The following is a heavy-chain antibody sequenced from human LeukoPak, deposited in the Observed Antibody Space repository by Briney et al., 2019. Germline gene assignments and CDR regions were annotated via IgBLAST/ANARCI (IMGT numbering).Heavy chain of an antibody. J-gene: IGHJ4*02. CDR1: GFTFSNYA. Sequence: GGSLRLSCAASGFTFSNYAMNWVRQAPGKGLEWISYISSSSTTIYYADSVKGRFTISRDNAKSSLFLQMNSLRDEDTAVYYCATGVRYFDYWGQGTLVTVSS. V-gene: IGHV3-48*02. CDR2: ISSSSTTI. D-gene: IGHD3-10*01. CDR3: ATGVRYFDY.